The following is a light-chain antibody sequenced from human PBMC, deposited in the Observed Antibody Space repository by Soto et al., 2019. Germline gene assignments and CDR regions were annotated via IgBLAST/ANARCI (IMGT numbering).Light chain of an antibody. Sequence: QSVLTQPPSVSGAPGQRVTISCTGSSSNIGAGYDVHWYQQLPGTAPKLLIYGNSNRPSGVPDRFSGSKSGTSASLAITGLQAEDEADYYCQSYESSLDVVFGGGTKLTVL. CDR1: SSNIGAGYD. V-gene: IGLV1-40*01. CDR2: GNS. J-gene: IGLJ2*01. CDR3: QSYESSLDVV.